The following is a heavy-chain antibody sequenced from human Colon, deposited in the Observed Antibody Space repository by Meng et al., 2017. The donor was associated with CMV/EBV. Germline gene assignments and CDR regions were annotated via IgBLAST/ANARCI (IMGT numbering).Heavy chain of an antibody. CDR3: ATDYGDYYFDR. J-gene: IGHJ4*02. D-gene: IGHD4-17*01. Sequence: LRPQESGPGLVKPSEPLSLTCTVSGGYISSSTYYWGWIRQTPGKGLEWIGHIYYSGYTYYNPSLKSRLTISVDTSKNQFSLKLTSVTAADTAVYYCATDYGDYYFDRWGQGTLVTVSS. CDR1: GGYISSSTYY. V-gene: IGHV4-39*07. CDR2: IYYSGYT.